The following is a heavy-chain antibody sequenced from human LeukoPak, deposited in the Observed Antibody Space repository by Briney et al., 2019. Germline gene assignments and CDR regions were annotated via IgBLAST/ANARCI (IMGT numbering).Heavy chain of an antibody. CDR2: IYQSGST. V-gene: IGHV4-38-2*02. CDR3: ARDQRPYDSSGYYYPVWDY. CDR1: GYSISSGYY. Sequence: SETLSLTCAVSGYSISSGYYWGWTRQPPGKGLEWIRTIYQSGSTYYNPSLKSRVTLSVDTSKNQFSLKLSSVTAADTAVYYCARDQRPYDSSGYYYPVWDYWGQGTLVTVSS. D-gene: IGHD3-22*01. J-gene: IGHJ4*02.